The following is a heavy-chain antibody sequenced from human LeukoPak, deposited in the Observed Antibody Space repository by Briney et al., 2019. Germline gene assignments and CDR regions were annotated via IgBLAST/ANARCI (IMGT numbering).Heavy chain of an antibody. CDR2: LYHSGST. J-gene: IGHJ4*02. Sequence: SETLSLTCAVSGYSISSGYYWAWIRQPPGKGLEWIGSLYHSGSTYYNPSLKSRVTISVDTSKNQFSLKLSSVTAADTAVYYCARAPYSSGWYNYWGQGTLVTVSS. CDR3: ARAPYSSGWYNY. V-gene: IGHV4-38-2*01. CDR1: GYSISSGYY. D-gene: IGHD6-19*01.